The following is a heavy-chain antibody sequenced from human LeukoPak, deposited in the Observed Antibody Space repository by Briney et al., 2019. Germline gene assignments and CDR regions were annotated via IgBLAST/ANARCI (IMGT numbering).Heavy chain of an antibody. J-gene: IGHJ3*02. D-gene: IGHD1-20*01. CDR1: GYTFTSYG. CDR3: ARGRNWNDVGDDAFDI. V-gene: IGHV1-18*01. Sequence: ASVKVSCKASGYTFTSYGISWVRQAPGQGLEWMGWISAYNGNTNYAQKLQGRVTMTTDTSTSTAYMEPSSLRSEDTAVYYCARGRNWNDVGDDAFDIWGQGTMVTVSS. CDR2: ISAYNGNT.